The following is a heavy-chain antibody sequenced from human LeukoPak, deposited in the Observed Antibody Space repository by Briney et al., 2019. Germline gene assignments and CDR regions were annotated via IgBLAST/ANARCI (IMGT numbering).Heavy chain of an antibody. CDR2: ISGSGGST. J-gene: IGHJ5*02. CDR1: GFTFSSYA. Sequence: GGSLGLSCAASGFTFSSYAMSWVRQAPGKGLEWVSAISGSGGSTYYADSVKGRFTISRDNSKNTLYLQMNSLRAEDTAVYYCAKGVEIVLMVSRFDPWGQGTLVTVSS. V-gene: IGHV3-23*01. CDR3: AKGVEIVLMVSRFDP. D-gene: IGHD2-8*01.